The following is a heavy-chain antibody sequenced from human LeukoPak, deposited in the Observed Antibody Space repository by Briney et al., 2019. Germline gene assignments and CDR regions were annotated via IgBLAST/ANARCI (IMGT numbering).Heavy chain of an antibody. J-gene: IGHJ6*03. CDR3: ARGKYNWNYYHYMDV. D-gene: IGHD1-20*01. Sequence: ASVKVSCKASGGTFSSYAISWVRQAPGQGLEWMGGIIPIFGTANYAQKFQGRVTITTDESTSTAYMELSSLRSEDTAVYYCARGKYNWNYYHYMDVWGKGTTVTVSS. V-gene: IGHV1-69*05. CDR2: IIPIFGTA. CDR1: GGTFSSYA.